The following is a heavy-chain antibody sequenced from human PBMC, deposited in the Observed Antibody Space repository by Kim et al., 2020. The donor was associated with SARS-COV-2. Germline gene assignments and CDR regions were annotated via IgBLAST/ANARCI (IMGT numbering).Heavy chain of an antibody. J-gene: IGHJ4*02. Sequence: EKYYVDSVKGRFTISRDNTKNSLYLQMNSLRAEDTAVYYCVRDLSGSYSLWGQGTLVTVSS. CDR3: VRDLSGSYSL. CDR2: EK. D-gene: IGHD1-26*01. V-gene: IGHV3-7*03.